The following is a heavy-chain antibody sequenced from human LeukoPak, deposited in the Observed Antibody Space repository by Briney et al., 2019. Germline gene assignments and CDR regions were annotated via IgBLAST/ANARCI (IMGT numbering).Heavy chain of an antibody. V-gene: IGHV3-48*03. J-gene: IGHJ1*01. CDR1: GFTFSSYE. Sequence: GGSLRLSCAASGFTFSSYEMNWVRQAPGKGLEWISHISSGSTTIYYADSVKGRFTISRDNAKNSLYLQMNSLRAEDTAVYYCARNRIAVAGPEYFQHWGQGTLVTVSS. CDR2: ISSGSTTI. D-gene: IGHD6-19*01. CDR3: ARNRIAVAGPEYFQH.